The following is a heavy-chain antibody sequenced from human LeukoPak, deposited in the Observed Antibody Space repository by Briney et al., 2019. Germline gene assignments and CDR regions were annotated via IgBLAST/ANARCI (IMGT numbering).Heavy chain of an antibody. Sequence: GEPLKISCKGSGYSFSSYWIAWVRQMPGKGLEWMGIIFPGDSETRYSPSFQGQVTISVDESINTAYLQWSSLRASDTAIYYCARQDTGGYWGQGTLVIVSS. CDR2: IFPGDSET. D-gene: IGHD2-8*02. J-gene: IGHJ4*02. V-gene: IGHV5-51*01. CDR3: ARQDTGGY. CDR1: GYSFSSYW.